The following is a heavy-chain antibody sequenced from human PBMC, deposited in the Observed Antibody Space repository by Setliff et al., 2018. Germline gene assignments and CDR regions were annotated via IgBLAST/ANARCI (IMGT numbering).Heavy chain of an antibody. CDR3: TRHEDRNKCTSSSCYRENDAFDV. J-gene: IGHJ3*01. CDR1: GYRFTSQW. D-gene: IGHD2-2*01. Sequence: GESLKISCKASGYRFTSQWIGWVRQMPGKGLEWMGVIYPGDSDTRYSPSFQGQVTISADKSINTAYLQWSSLKASDTAIYYCTRHEDRNKCTSSSCYRENDAFDVWGQGAMVTVSS. CDR2: IYPGDSDT. V-gene: IGHV5-51*01.